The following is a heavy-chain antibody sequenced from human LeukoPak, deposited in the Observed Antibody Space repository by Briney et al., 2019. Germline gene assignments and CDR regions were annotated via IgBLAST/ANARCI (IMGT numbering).Heavy chain of an antibody. J-gene: IGHJ4*02. Sequence: GGSLRLSCAASGFTFSSYGMHWVRQAPGKGLEWVAFIRYDGSNKYYADSVKGRFTVSRDNSKNTLYLQMNSLRAEDTAVYYCARGYSGSGRYFDYWGQGTLVTVSS. CDR2: IRYDGSNK. D-gene: IGHD3-10*01. V-gene: IGHV3-30*02. CDR3: ARGYSGSGRYFDY. CDR1: GFTFSSYG.